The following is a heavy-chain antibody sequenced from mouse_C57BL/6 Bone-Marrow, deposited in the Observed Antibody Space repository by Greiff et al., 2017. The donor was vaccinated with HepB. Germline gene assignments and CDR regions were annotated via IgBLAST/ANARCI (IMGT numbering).Heavy chain of an antibody. CDR2: IHPNSGST. CDR1: GYTFTSYW. Sequence: QVQLQQPGAELVKPGASVKLSCKASGYTFTSYWMHWVKQRPGQGLEWIGMIHPNSGSTNYNEKFKSKATLTVDKSSSTACMQLSSLTSEDSAVYYCASPPKRGTFAYWGQGTLVTVSA. D-gene: IGHD3-3*01. V-gene: IGHV1-64*01. J-gene: IGHJ3*01. CDR3: ASPPKRGTFAY.